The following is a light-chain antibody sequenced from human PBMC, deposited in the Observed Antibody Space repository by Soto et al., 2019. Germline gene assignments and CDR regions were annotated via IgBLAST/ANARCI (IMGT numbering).Light chain of an antibody. CDR2: AAS. CDR3: QQSYSAPLT. Sequence: DIQMTQSPSSLSASVGDRVTITCRASQSIGRYLNWYQQKSGKPPRLLIFAASSFHSGVPSRFSGSGSGTDFTLTISSLQPEDFATYYCQQSYSAPLTFGGGTKVEVK. V-gene: IGKV1-39*01. CDR1: QSIGRY. J-gene: IGKJ4*01.